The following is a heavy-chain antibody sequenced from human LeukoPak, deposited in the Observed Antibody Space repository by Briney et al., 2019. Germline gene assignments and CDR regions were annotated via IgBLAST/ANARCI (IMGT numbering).Heavy chain of an antibody. V-gene: IGHV1-46*01. D-gene: IGHD6-13*01. CDR2: INPSGGST. J-gene: IGHJ4*02. CDR3: ARSGYSSSWFDY. CDR1: GGTFSSYA. Sequence: ASVKVSCKASGGTFSSYAISWVRQAPGQGLEWMGIINPSGGSTSYAQKFQGRVTMTRDMSTSTVYMELSSLRSEDTAVYYCARSGYSSSWFDYWGQGTLVTVSS.